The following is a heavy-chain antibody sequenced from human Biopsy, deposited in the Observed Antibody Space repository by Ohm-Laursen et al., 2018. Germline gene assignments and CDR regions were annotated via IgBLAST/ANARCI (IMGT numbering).Heavy chain of an antibody. CDR1: GYTFTSYD. D-gene: IGHD2/OR15-2a*01. CDR2: ISPYNDKT. Sequence: ASVKASRQASGYTFTSYDISWVRQAPGHGLGWMGWISPYNDKTSYPPKLQDRVTMTADTSTNTAHMELRSLRSDDTAVYYCARVFCTSTTCYGLLDNWGQGTVVTVSS. V-gene: IGHV1-18*01. J-gene: IGHJ4*02. CDR3: ARVFCTSTTCYGLLDN.